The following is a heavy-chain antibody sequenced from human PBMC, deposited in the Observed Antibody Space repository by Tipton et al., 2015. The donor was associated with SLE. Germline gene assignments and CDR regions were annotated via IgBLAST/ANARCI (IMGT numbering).Heavy chain of an antibody. CDR2: IYYSGST. D-gene: IGHD6-6*01. V-gene: IGHV4-59*11. CDR3: AREERRGAARAIDY. Sequence: LRLSCTVSGGSISSHYWSWIRQPPGKGLEWIGCIYYSGSTNYNPSLKSRVTISVDTSKNQFSLKLSSVTAADTAVYHCAREERRGAARAIDYWGQGTLVTVSS. J-gene: IGHJ4*02. CDR1: GGSISSHY.